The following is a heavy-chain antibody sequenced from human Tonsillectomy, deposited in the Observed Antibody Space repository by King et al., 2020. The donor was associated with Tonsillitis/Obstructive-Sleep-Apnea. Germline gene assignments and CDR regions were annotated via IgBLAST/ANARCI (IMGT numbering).Heavy chain of an antibody. V-gene: IGHV1-18*01. CDR3: ARGRILSDYYDSSGYLGY. CDR1: GYTFTSYG. J-gene: IGHJ4*02. D-gene: IGHD3-22*01. Sequence: QLVQSGAEVKKPGASVKVSCKASGYTFTSYGISWVRQAPGQGLEWMGWISAYNGNTNYAQKLQGRVTMTTDTSTSTAYMELRSLRSDDTAVYYCARGRILSDYYDSSGYLGYWGQGTLVTVSS. CDR2: ISAYNGNT.